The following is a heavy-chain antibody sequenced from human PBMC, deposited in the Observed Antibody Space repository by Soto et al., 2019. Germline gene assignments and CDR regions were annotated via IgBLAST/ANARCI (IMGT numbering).Heavy chain of an antibody. CDR1: GYTFTSYG. Sequence: SVKVSCKASGYTFTSYGISWVRQAPGQGLEWMGRIIPILGIANYAQKFQGRVTITADKSTSTAYMELSSLRSEDTAAYYCARDIRNYYDSSGYYRGWFDPWGQGTLVTVSS. V-gene: IGHV1-69*04. CDR3: ARDIRNYYDSSGYYRGWFDP. CDR2: IIPILGIA. D-gene: IGHD3-22*01. J-gene: IGHJ5*02.